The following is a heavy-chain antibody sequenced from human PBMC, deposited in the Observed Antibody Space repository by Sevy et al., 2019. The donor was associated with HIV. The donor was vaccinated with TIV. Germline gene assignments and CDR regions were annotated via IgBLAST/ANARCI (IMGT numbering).Heavy chain of an antibody. CDR3: ARGPTTVTKYYFDY. Sequence: SETLSLTCTVSGGSISSYYWSWIRQPAGKGLEWIGRIYTSGSTNYNPSLKSRVTMSVDTSKNQFSLKLSSVTAADTDVYYCARGPTTVTKYYFDYWGQGTLVTVSS. CDR1: GGSISSYY. D-gene: IGHD4-17*01. CDR2: IYTSGST. J-gene: IGHJ4*02. V-gene: IGHV4-4*07.